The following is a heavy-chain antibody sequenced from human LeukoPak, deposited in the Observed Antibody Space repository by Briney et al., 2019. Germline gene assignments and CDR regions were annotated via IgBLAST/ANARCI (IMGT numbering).Heavy chain of an antibody. CDR2: IYYSGST. CDR3: ARVYYDFWSGYYSGKDDAFDI. V-gene: IGHV4-31*03. D-gene: IGHD3-3*01. J-gene: IGHJ3*02. Sequence: PSETLSLTCTVSGGSISSGGYYWSWIRLHPGKGLEWIGYIYYSGSTYYNPSLKSRVTISVDTSKNQFSLKLSPVTAADTAVYYCARVYYDFWSGYYSGKDDAFDIWGQGTMVTVSS. CDR1: GGSISSGGYY.